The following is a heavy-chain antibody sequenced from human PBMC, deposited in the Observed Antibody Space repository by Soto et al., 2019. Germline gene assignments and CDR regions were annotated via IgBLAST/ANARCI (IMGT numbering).Heavy chain of an antibody. V-gene: IGHV3-48*02. Sequence: EVQLVESVGGLVQPGVSLRLSCAASGFTFRIYSMNWVRQAPGKGLEWISYMTSDTKTIRYADSVKGRFTSTRDNDKNSVYLQMTSLRDEDTVVYYCARSVEGHFDYWGQGTLVTVSS. J-gene: IGHJ4*02. CDR3: ARSVEGHFDY. CDR2: MTSDTKTI. CDR1: GFTFRIYS. D-gene: IGHD6-19*01.